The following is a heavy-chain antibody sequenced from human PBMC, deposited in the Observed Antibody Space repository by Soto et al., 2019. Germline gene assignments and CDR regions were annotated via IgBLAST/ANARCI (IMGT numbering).Heavy chain of an antibody. J-gene: IGHJ3*02. CDR1: GFTFSSYA. CDR3: VRQRSIAARRRPMVDAFDI. Sequence: EVQLLESGGGLVQPGGSLRLSCAASGFTFSSYAMSWVRQAPGKGLEWVSAISGSGGSTYYADSVKGRFTISRDNSKNTLYLQMNSLRAEDTAVYYCVRQRSIAARRRPMVDAFDIWGQGTMVTVSS. CDR2: ISGSGGST. V-gene: IGHV3-23*01. D-gene: IGHD6-6*01.